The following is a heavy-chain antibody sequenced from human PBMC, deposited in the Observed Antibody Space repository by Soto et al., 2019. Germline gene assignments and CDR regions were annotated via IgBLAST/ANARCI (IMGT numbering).Heavy chain of an antibody. CDR3: ARAGYYGSGSYYSSRYYYGMDV. J-gene: IGHJ6*02. CDR2: IYYSGST. D-gene: IGHD3-10*01. CDR1: GGSVSSGSYY. V-gene: IGHV4-61*01. Sequence: QVQLQESGPGLVKPSETLSLTCTVSGGSVSSGSYYWSWIRQPPGKGLEWIGYIYYSGSTNYNPSLKSRVTISVDTSKNQFALKLSSVTAADTAVYYCARAGYYGSGSYYSSRYYYGMDVWGQGTTVTVSS.